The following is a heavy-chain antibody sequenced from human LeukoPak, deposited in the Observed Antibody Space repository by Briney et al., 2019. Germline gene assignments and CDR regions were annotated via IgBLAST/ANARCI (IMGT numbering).Heavy chain of an antibody. CDR3: ARGPLYGSGLNDWFDP. Sequence: ASVKVSCKASGYTFTGYYMHWVRQAPGQGLEWMGWINPNSGGTNYAQKFQGRVTMTRDTSISTAYMELSRLRSDDTAVYYCARGPLYGSGLNDWFDPWGQGTLVTVSS. CDR1: GYTFTGYY. CDR2: INPNSGGT. D-gene: IGHD3-10*01. J-gene: IGHJ5*02. V-gene: IGHV1-2*02.